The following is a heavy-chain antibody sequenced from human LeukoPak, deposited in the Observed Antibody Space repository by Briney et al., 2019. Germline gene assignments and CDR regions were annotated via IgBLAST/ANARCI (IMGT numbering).Heavy chain of an antibody. D-gene: IGHD1/OR15-1a*01. CDR3: ARGGPFTGTISTPRASDY. CDR1: GFTVSSTY. Sequence: GGSLRLSCAASGFTVSSTYMSWVRQAPGKGLEWVSVIYSGGSPFYADSVKGRFTISGDSSKNTVYLQMNSLRAEDTAVYHCARGGPFTGTISTPRASDYWGQGILVTVSS. J-gene: IGHJ4*02. CDR2: IYSGGSP. V-gene: IGHV3-66*01.